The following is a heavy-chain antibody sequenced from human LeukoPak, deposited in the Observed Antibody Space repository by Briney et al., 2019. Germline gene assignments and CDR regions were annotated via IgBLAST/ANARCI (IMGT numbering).Heavy chain of an antibody. Sequence: SETLSLTCTVSGGSISSGDYYWSWIRQPPGKGLEWIGYIYYSGSTYYNPSLKSRVTISVDTSKNQISLKLSSVTAADTAVYYCARYQPPEENVVVVAATESQTFDYWGQGTLVTVSS. CDR3: ARYQPPEENVVVVAATESQTFDY. CDR1: GGSISSGDYY. J-gene: IGHJ4*02. CDR2: IYYSGST. D-gene: IGHD2-15*01. V-gene: IGHV4-30-4*01.